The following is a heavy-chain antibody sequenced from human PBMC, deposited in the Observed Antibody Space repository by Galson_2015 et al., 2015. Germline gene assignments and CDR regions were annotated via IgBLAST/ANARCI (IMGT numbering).Heavy chain of an antibody. D-gene: IGHD4-11*01. CDR3: ARVRGTVTKADY. J-gene: IGHJ4*02. CDR2: ISSSSSYT. CDR1: GFTFSDYY. Sequence: SLRLSCAASGFTFSDYYMSWIRQAPGKGLEWVSYISSSSSYTNYADSVKGRFTISRDNAKNSLYLQMNSLRAEDTAVYYCARVRGTVTKADYWGQGTLVTVSS. V-gene: IGHV3-11*05.